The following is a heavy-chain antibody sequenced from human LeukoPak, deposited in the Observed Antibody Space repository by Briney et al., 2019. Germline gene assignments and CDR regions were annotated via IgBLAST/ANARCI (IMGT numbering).Heavy chain of an antibody. J-gene: IGHJ4*02. CDR3: ARRYGNYYDSSGYYYYFDY. CDR2: IYHSGST. Sequence: PSETLSLTCAVSGGSISSTNWWSWVRQPPGKGLEWIGEIYHSGSTNYNPSLQSRVSISVDTFKNQFSLKLSSVTAADTAVYYCARRYGNYYDSSGYYYYFDYWGQGALVTVSS. CDR1: GGSISSTNW. V-gene: IGHV4-4*02. D-gene: IGHD3-22*01.